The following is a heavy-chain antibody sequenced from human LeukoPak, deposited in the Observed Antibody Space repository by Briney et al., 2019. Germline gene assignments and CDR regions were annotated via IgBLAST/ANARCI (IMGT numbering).Heavy chain of an antibody. CDR3: ATRHYYDSSGYYD. J-gene: IGHJ4*02. D-gene: IGHD3-22*01. Sequence: SETLSLTCTVSGGSISSGDYYWSWIRQPPGKGLEWIGYIYYSGSPYYNPSLKSRVTISVDTSKNQFSLKLSSVTAADTAVYYCATRHYYDSSGYYDWGQGTLVTVSS. V-gene: IGHV4-30-4*01. CDR2: IYYSGSP. CDR1: GGSISSGDYY.